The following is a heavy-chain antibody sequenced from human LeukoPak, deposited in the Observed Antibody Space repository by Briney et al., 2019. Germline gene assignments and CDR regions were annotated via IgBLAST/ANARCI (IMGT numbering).Heavy chain of an antibody. D-gene: IGHD3-22*01. CDR2: ISGSGSGT. CDR1: GFTFSSFT. V-gene: IGHV3-23*01. CDR3: AKGDITMIVVVTGDAFDI. J-gene: IGHJ3*02. Sequence: GGSLRLSCAASGFTFSSFTMSWVRQAPGKGLEGVSAISGSGSGTYYADSVKGRFTLSRDNSKNTLFLQMNSLRAEDTAVYYCAKGDITMIVVVTGDAFDIWGQGTMVTVSS.